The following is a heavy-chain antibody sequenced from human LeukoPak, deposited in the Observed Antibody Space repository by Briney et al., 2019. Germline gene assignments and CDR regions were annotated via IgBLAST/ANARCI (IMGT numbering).Heavy chain of an antibody. V-gene: IGHV3-21*01. J-gene: IGHJ4*02. Sequence: PGGSLRLSCAASGFTFSSYSMNWVRQAPGKGLEWVSSISSSSSYIYYTDSVKGRFTISRDNAKNSLYLQMNSLRAEDTAVYYCARWYYDFWSGYYTGRFDYWGQGTLVTVSS. CDR2: ISSSSSYI. CDR1: GFTFSSYS. D-gene: IGHD3-3*01. CDR3: ARWYYDFWSGYYTGRFDY.